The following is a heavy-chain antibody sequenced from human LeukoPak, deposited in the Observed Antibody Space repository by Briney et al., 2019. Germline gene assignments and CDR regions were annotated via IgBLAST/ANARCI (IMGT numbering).Heavy chain of an antibody. CDR2: INHSGST. D-gene: IGHD3-16*01. CDR3: ARGIQSLGA. CDR1: GGSFSGYY. Sequence: PSETPSLTCAVYGGSFSGYYWSWIRQPPGKGLEWIGEINHSGSTNYNPSLKSRVTISVDTSKNQFSLKLSSVTAADTAVYYCARGIQSLGAWGQGTLVTVSS. V-gene: IGHV4-34*01. J-gene: IGHJ5*02.